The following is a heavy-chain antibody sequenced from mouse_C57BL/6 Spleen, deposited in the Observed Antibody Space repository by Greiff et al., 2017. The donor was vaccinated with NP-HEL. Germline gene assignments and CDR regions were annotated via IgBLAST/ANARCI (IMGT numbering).Heavy chain of an antibody. CDR1: GFTFSDYG. V-gene: IGHV5-17*01. CDR3: AKFYYGNYFDY. CDR2: ISSGSSTI. D-gene: IGHD2-1*01. J-gene: IGHJ2*01. Sequence: EVNLVESGGGLVKPGGSLKLSCAASGFTFSDYGMHWVRQAPETGLEWVAYISSGSSTIYYADTVKGRFTISRDNAKNTLFLQMTSLRSEYTAMYYCAKFYYGNYFDYWGQGTTLTVSS.